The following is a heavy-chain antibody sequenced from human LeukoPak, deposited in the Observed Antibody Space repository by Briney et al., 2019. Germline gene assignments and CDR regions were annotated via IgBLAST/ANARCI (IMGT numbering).Heavy chain of an antibody. Sequence: GGSLRPSCAASGFTFSTYAMTWVRQAPGRGLEWVSSISVSGGSTYYADSVKGRFTISRDNSNNTLYLQMNTLRGEDTALYYCARGYVQPDNWGQGTLVTVSS. CDR2: ISVSGGST. V-gene: IGHV3-23*01. D-gene: IGHD3-16*01. CDR1: GFTFSTYA. CDR3: ARGYVQPDN. J-gene: IGHJ4*02.